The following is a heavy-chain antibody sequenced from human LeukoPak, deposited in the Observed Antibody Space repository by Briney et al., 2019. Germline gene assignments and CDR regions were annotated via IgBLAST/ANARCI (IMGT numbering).Heavy chain of an antibody. CDR3: ARLVAPRRYDY. CDR1: GFTFSYSW. D-gene: IGHD2-15*01. Sequence: GGSLRLSCAASGFTFSYSWMHWVRQEPGKGLVWVSRINGDGTITTYADSVTGRFTISRDNAKNTLYLQMDSLRVDDTAVYYCARLVAPRRYDYWGQGTLVTVSS. V-gene: IGHV3-74*01. J-gene: IGHJ4*02. CDR2: INGDGTIT.